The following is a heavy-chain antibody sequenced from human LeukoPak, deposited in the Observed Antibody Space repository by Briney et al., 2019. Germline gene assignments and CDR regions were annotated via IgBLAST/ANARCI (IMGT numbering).Heavy chain of an antibody. CDR2: ITSSSNTI. CDR1: GFTFSTYS. V-gene: IGHV3-48*01. D-gene: IGHD1-26*01. J-gene: IGHJ4*02. Sequence: GGSLRLSCAASGFTFSTYSMNWVRQAPGKGLEWVSYITSSSNTISYADSVKGRFTISRDNAKNSLYLQMSSLRPEDSAVYYCARGLGSTRLSFDYWGQGTLVTVSS. CDR3: ARGLGSTRLSFDY.